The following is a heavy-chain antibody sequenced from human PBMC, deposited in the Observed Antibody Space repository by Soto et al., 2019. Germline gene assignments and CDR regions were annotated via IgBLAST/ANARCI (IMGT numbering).Heavy chain of an antibody. Sequence: ASVKVSCKASGYTFTNYGISWVRQAPGQGLEWMGWISAYNGNTNYAQKLQGRVTMTTDTSTSTAYMELRSLRSDDTAVYYCAREVQLWLGYYFEYWGQGTLVTVSS. D-gene: IGHD5-18*01. CDR1: GYTFTNYG. CDR3: AREVQLWLGYYFEY. V-gene: IGHV1-18*01. J-gene: IGHJ4*02. CDR2: ISAYNGNT.